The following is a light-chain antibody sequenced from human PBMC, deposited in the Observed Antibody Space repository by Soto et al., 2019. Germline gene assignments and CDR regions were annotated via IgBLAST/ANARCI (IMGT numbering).Light chain of an antibody. CDR2: DAT. Sequence: EIVLTQSTATLSLSPGERATLSGRASQSISYNLAWYQQNPGQAPRILIYDATNRATGVPTRFSGNGAGTDLTLSISSLEPDDCAVYYCQQRGDWPLYTFGQGSKVEIK. J-gene: IGKJ2*01. CDR1: QSISYN. CDR3: QQRGDWPLYT. V-gene: IGKV3-11*01.